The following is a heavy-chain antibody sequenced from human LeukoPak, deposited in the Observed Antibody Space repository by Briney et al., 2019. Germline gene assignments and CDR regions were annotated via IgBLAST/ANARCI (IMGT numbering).Heavy chain of an antibody. CDR2: IKQDGSEK. V-gene: IGHV3-7*01. CDR1: GFTFSSYW. J-gene: IGHJ5*02. Sequence: PGGSLRLSCAASGFTFSSYWMSWVRQATGKGLEWVANIKQDGSEKYYVDSVKGRFTISRDNAKNSLYLQMNSLRAEDTAVSYCASEGSEDNWLVPWRQGTLVTVSS. D-gene: IGHD2-15*01. CDR3: ASEGSEDNWLVP.